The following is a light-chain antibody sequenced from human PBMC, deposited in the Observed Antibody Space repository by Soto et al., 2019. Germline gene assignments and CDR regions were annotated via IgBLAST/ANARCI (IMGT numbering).Light chain of an antibody. CDR1: GSDVGSYKY. CDR3: SSYTSISSLGV. V-gene: IGLV2-14*01. J-gene: IGLJ1*01. Sequence: QSALTQPASVSGSPGQSITISCTGTGSDVGSYKYVSWYQQHPGKAPNLIIFEVSNRPSGVSDRFSGSKSGNTASLTISGLQAEDEDDYYCSSYTSISSLGVFGTGTKLTVL. CDR2: EVS.